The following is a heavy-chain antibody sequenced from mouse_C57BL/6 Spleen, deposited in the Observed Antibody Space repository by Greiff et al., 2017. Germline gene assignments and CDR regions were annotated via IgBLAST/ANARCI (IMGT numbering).Heavy chain of an antibody. CDR3: TNGYYGYFDV. D-gene: IGHD2-2*01. CDR2: IDPENGDT. J-gene: IGHJ1*03. V-gene: IGHV14-4*01. Sequence: EVQLQESGAELVRPGASVKLSCTASGFNIKDDYMHWVKQRPEQGREWIGWIDPENGDTEYASKFQGKATITADTSSNTAYLQLSSLTSEDTAVYYCTNGYYGYFDVWGTGTTVTVSS. CDR1: GFNIKDDY.